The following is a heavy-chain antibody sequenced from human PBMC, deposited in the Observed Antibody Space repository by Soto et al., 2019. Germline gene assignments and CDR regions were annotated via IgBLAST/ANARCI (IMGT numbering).Heavy chain of an antibody. Sequence: EVQLVESGGGLVQPGGSLRLSCAASGFTFSSYSMNWVRQAPGKGLEWVSYISSSSSTIYYADSVKGRFTISRDNAKNSLYLQMNSLRDEDTAVYYCARDSPSTLYYYYYGMDVWGQGTTVTVSS. CDR2: ISSSSSTI. CDR1: GFTFSSYS. J-gene: IGHJ6*02. D-gene: IGHD3-3*02. V-gene: IGHV3-48*02. CDR3: ARDSPSTLYYYYYGMDV.